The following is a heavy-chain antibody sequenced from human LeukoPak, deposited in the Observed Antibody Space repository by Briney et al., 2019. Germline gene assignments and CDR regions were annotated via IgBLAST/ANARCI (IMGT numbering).Heavy chain of an antibody. J-gene: IGHJ4*02. Sequence: SETLSLTCTVSGGSISSYYWSWIRQPAEKGLEWIRRIYTSGSTSYNPTLKSRVTMSVDTSKKQFSLKLSSVTAADTAVYYCARDGGTYDFWSGYYDYWGQRTLVTVSS. CDR2: IYTSGST. D-gene: IGHD3-3*01. CDR3: ARDGGTYDFWSGYYDY. V-gene: IGHV4-4*07. CDR1: GGSISSYY.